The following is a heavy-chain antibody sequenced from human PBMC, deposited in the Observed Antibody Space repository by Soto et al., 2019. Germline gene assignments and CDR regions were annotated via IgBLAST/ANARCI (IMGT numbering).Heavy chain of an antibody. Sequence: PSETLSLTCTVSGGSISSSSYYWGWIRQPPGKGLEWIGSIYYSGSTYYNPSLKSRVTISVDTSKNQFSLKLSSVTAADTAVYYCARPKGINWFDPWGQGTLVTVSS. CDR3: ARPKGINWFDP. V-gene: IGHV4-39*01. CDR2: IYYSGST. CDR1: GGSISSSSYY. J-gene: IGHJ5*02.